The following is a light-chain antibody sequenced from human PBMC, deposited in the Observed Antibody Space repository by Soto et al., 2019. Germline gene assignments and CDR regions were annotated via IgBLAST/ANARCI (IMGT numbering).Light chain of an antibody. CDR2: GAS. CDR1: QSVGSN. V-gene: IGKV3-15*01. CDR3: KHYNNWPWT. Sequence: VLTQSPATVSVSLGQRANLSCRASQSVGSNLVWYQVKPGQAPTALLYGASSRATGIPARFSGSGSGTEFTLTISTLQSEDFAVYYCKHYNNWPWTFGQGTKVEIK. J-gene: IGKJ1*01.